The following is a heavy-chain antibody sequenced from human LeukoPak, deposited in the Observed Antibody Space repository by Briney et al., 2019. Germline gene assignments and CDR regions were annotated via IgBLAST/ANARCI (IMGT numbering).Heavy chain of an antibody. CDR2: ISWNSGRV. Sequence: GRSLRLSCAASGFTFDDYAMHWVRQAPGKGLEWVSGISWNSGRVDYADSVKGRFTISRDNAKNSLSLQMNGLRAEDTALYYCVKKTRLGEYMVGAFDPWGQGTMVTVSS. CDR3: VKKTRLGEYMVGAFDP. D-gene: IGHD3-10*01. J-gene: IGHJ3*01. CDR1: GFTFDDYA. V-gene: IGHV3-9*01.